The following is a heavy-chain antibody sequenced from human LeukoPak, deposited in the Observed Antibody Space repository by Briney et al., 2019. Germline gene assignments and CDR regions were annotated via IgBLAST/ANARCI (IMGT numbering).Heavy chain of an antibody. V-gene: IGHV3-74*01. D-gene: IGHD3-22*01. Sequence: PGGSLRLSCAASGFTLSSYWMHWVRQAPGKGLVWVSRIKSDGRTNYADSVKGRFTISRDNAKNTVSLQMNSLRAEDTGVYYCARAPSEMGGYYPEYFRHWGQGTLVIVSS. CDR1: GFTLSSYW. CDR2: IKSDGRT. CDR3: ARAPSEMGGYYPEYFRH. J-gene: IGHJ1*01.